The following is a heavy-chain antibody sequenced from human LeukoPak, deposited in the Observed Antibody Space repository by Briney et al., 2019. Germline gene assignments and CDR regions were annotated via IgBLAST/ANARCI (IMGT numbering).Heavy chain of an antibody. D-gene: IGHD1-7*01. Sequence: SETLSLTCTVSGGSVSSGNCYWSWIRQPPGKGLEWIGYIYYAGSTNYNPSLKSRVTISVDTSKNQFSLKLSSVTAADTAVYYCARVPITGTMRNWFDPWGQGTLVTVSS. J-gene: IGHJ5*02. CDR3: ARVPITGTMRNWFDP. V-gene: IGHV4-61*01. CDR2: IYYAGST. CDR1: GGSVSSGNCY.